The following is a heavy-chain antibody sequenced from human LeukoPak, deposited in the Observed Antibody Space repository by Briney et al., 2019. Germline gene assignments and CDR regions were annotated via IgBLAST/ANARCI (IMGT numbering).Heavy chain of an antibody. CDR1: GGSISTYY. Sequence: SEALSLTCTVSGGSISTYYLTWFRQPPGKGLEWIAYISDIGSINYNPSLKSRVTISLDTSKNQFSLKLSSVTAADTAVYYCAGHHPRNTVDFWGQGTLVTVSS. V-gene: IGHV4-59*08. CDR2: ISDIGSI. J-gene: IGHJ4*02. CDR3: AGHHPRNTVDF. D-gene: IGHD2-8*02.